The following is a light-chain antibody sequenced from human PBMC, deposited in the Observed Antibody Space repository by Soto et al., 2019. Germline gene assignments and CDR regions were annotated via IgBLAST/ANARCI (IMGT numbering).Light chain of an antibody. J-gene: IGLJ3*02. Sequence: QSVLTQPASVSGSPGQSITISCTGTSSDIGGYDYVSWYQQHPGKAPKLIIFDVINRPSGVSNRFSGSKSGNTASLTISGLQAEDEADYYCTSYTTNSAGVFGGGTKLTVL. CDR3: TSYTTNSAGV. CDR2: DVI. V-gene: IGLV2-14*01. CDR1: SSDIGGYDY.